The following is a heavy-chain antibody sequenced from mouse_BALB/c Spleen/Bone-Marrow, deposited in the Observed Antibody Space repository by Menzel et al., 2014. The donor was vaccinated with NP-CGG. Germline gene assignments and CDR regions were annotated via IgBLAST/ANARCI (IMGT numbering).Heavy chain of an antibody. CDR2: IYPGGGYT. CDR1: GYTFTNYW. Sequence: VKLVESGAELVRPGTSVKMSCKAAGYTFTNYWIGWVKQRPGHGLEWIGDIYPGGGYTNYNEKFKGKATLTADTSSSTAYMQLSSPTSEDSAVYYCAIHGEAMDYWGQGTSVTVSS. J-gene: IGHJ4*01. CDR3: AIHGEAMDY. V-gene: IGHV1-63*02.